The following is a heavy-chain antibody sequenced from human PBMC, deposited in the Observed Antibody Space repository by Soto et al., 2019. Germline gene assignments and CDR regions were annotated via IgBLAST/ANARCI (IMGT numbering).Heavy chain of an antibody. Sequence: EASVKVSCKASGYTFTSYGISWVRQAPGQGLEWMGWISAYNGNTNYAQKLQGRVTMTTDTSTSTAYMELRSLRSDDTAVYYCARDSYGYPYYYYYYGMDVWGQGTTVTVSS. V-gene: IGHV1-18*01. CDR1: GYTFTSYG. D-gene: IGHD5-18*01. CDR2: ISAYNGNT. CDR3: ARDSYGYPYYYYYYGMDV. J-gene: IGHJ6*02.